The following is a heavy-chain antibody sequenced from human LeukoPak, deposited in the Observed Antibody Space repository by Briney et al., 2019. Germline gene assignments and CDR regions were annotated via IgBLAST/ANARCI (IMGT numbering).Heavy chain of an antibody. CDR2: INPNSGGT. CDR1: GYTFTSYY. Sequence: ASVKVSCKASGYTFTSYYMHWVRQAPGQGLEWMGWINPNSGGTNYAQKFQGRVTMTRDTSISTAYMELSRLRSDDTAVYYCARLMSGSGIPAHFDHWGQGTPVTVSS. V-gene: IGHV1-2*02. J-gene: IGHJ4*02. CDR3: ARLMSGSGIPAHFDH. D-gene: IGHD3-10*01.